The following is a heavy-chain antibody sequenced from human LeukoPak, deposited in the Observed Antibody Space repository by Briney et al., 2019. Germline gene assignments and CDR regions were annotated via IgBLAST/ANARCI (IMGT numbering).Heavy chain of an antibody. J-gene: IGHJ6*02. D-gene: IGHD2-15*01. V-gene: IGHV5-51*01. CDR1: GYSFTNYW. Sequence: GESLKISCKDSGYSFTNYWIGWVRQMPGKGLEWMGIIYPGDSHTRYSPSIQGQVTISADKSIGTAYLQWSSLKASDTAIYYCAGGPTVYGMDVWGQGTTVTVSS. CDR2: IYPGDSHT. CDR3: AGGPTVYGMDV.